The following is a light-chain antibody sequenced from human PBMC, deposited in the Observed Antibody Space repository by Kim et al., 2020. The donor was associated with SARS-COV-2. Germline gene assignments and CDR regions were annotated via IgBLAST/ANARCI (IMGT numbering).Light chain of an antibody. V-gene: IGKV3-15*01. CDR3: QQYHNWPL. Sequence: EIVMTQSPATLSVSPGERATLSCRASQSVSSNLAWYQHKPGQAPRLLIYAASTRATGVPARFSGSGSGTEFTLTISSLQSEDFAVYYCQQYHNWPLFGPGTKVDIK. CDR1: QSVSSN. CDR2: AAS. J-gene: IGKJ3*01.